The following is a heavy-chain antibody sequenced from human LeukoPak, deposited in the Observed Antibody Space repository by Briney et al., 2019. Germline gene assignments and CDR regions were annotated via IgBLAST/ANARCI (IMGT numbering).Heavy chain of an antibody. CDR1: GYTFTGYY. CDR2: INPNSGGT. Sequence: ASVKVSCTASGYTFTGYYMHWVRQAPGQGLEWMGWINPNSGGTNYAQKFQGRVTMTRDTSISTAYMELSRLRSDDTAVYYCASIPGIAVAAGYCGQATLVTVSS. V-gene: IGHV1-2*02. D-gene: IGHD6-19*01. CDR3: ASIPGIAVAAGY. J-gene: IGHJ4*02.